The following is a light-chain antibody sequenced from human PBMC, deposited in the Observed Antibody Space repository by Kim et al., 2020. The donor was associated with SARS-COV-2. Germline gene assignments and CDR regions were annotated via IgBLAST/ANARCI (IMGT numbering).Light chain of an antibody. CDR3: NSRDSSGNLVV. V-gene: IGLV3-19*01. Sequence: SSELTQDPAVSVALVQTVRITCQGDSLRSYYASWYQQKPGQAPVLVIYGKNNRPSGIPDRFSGSSSGNTASLTITGAQAEDEADYYCNSRDSSGNLVVFGGGPKLTVL. CDR1: SLRSYY. J-gene: IGLJ2*01. CDR2: GKN.